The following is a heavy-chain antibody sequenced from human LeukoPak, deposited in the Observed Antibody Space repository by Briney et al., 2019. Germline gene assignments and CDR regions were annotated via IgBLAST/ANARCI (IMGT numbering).Heavy chain of an antibody. CDR2: MNPNSGNT. J-gene: IGHJ6*02. CDR1: GYTFTSYD. D-gene: IGHD1-1*01. Sequence: GASVKVSCKASGYTFTSYDINWVRQATGQRLEWMGWMNPNSGNTGYAQKFQGRVTITADESTSTAYMELSSLRSEDTAVYYCARYNWNDVQNYYGMDVWGQGTTVTVSS. V-gene: IGHV1-8*01. CDR3: ARYNWNDVQNYYGMDV.